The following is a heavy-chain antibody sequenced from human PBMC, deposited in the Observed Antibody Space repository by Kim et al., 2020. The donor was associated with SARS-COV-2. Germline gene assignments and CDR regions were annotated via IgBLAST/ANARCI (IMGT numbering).Heavy chain of an antibody. CDR2: IYHSGST. Sequence: TLSLTCAVSGGSISSSNWWSWVRQPPGKGLEWIGEIYHSGSTNYNPSLKSRVTISVDKSKNQFSLKLSSVTAADTAVYYCARQSEAVAGTFDYWGQGTLVTVSS. CDR3: ARQSEAVAGTFDY. CDR1: GGSISSSNW. V-gene: IGHV4-4*02. D-gene: IGHD6-19*01. J-gene: IGHJ4*02.